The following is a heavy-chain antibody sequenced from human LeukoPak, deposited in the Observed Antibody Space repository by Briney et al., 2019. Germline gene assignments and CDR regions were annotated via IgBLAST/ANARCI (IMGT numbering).Heavy chain of an antibody. V-gene: IGHV3-30*04. CDR1: GFTFSSYA. J-gene: IGHJ4*02. D-gene: IGHD3-9*01. CDR3: ARDAGRYFDWLGY. CDR2: ISYDGSNK. Sequence: GRSLRLSCAASGFTFSSYAMHWVRQAPGKGLEWVAVISYDGSNKYYADSVKGRFTISRDNSKNTLYLQMNSLRAEDTAVYYCARDAGRYFDWLGYWGQGTLVTVSS.